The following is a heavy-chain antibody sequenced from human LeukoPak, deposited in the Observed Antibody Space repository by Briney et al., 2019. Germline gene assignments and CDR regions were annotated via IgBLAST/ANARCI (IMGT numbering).Heavy chain of an antibody. Sequence: GGSLRLSCAASGFTFSSSAMSWVRQVPGKGLEWVSGISASGGSTSYADSVRGRFTISRDNSKNTLYVQMNSLRDEDTAVYYCAARPYSYGLPEVDYWGQGTLVTVSS. V-gene: IGHV3-23*01. CDR2: ISASGGST. CDR3: AARPYSYGLPEVDY. D-gene: IGHD5-18*01. CDR1: GFTFSSSA. J-gene: IGHJ4*02.